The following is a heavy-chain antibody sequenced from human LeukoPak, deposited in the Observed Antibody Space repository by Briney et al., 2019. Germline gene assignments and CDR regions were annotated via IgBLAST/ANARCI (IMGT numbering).Heavy chain of an antibody. V-gene: IGHV3-30*18. CDR3: AKARPTVVTTLDY. CDR1: GFTFSSYC. D-gene: IGHD4-23*01. Sequence: GSLRLSCSASGFTFSSYCMHRGRRAPGNGVEGGAVISYDGSNKYYADSVKGRFTISRDNSKNTLYLQMNSLRAEDTAVYYCAKARPTVVTTLDYWGQGTLVTVSS. J-gene: IGHJ4*02. CDR2: ISYDGSNK.